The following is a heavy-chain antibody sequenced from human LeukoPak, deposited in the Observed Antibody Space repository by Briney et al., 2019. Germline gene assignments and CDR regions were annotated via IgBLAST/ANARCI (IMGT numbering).Heavy chain of an antibody. J-gene: IGHJ4*02. CDR1: GGSISSGNYY. Sequence: SETLSLTCTVSGGSISSGNYYWNWIRQHPGKGLEWIGYIYYSGSTYYNPALESRVTISVDTSKNQFSLELSSVAAADTAVYYCARDLSGDSSEPLGYFDYWGQGTLVTVSS. D-gene: IGHD3-22*01. V-gene: IGHV4-31*03. CDR3: ARDLSGDSSEPLGYFDY. CDR2: IYYSGST.